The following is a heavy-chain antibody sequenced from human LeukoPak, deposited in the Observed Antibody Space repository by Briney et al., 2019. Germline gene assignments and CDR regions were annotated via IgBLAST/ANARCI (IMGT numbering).Heavy chain of an antibody. CDR3: ARYLPPYYFDY. CDR1: GGIFSSYA. J-gene: IGHJ4*02. CDR2: IIPILGIA. Sequence: SVKVSCKASGGIFSSYAISWVRQAPGQGLEWMGRIIPILGIANYAQKFQGRVTITADKSTSTAYMDLSSLRSEDTAVYYCARYLPPYYFDYWGQGTLVTVSS. V-gene: IGHV1-69*04. D-gene: IGHD3-9*01.